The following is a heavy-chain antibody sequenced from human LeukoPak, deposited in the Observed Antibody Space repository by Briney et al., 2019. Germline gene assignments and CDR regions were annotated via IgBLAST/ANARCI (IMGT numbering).Heavy chain of an antibody. CDR1: GFTFSSYW. Sequence: GGSLRLSCAASGFTFSSYWMSRVRQAPGKGLEWVANIKQDGSEKYYVDSVKGRFTISRDNAKNALYLQMNSLKAEDTAVYYCARMVEGGEYYFDYWGQGTLVTVSS. J-gene: IGHJ4*02. V-gene: IGHV3-7*01. D-gene: IGHD3-10*01. CDR2: IKQDGSEK. CDR3: ARMVEGGEYYFDY.